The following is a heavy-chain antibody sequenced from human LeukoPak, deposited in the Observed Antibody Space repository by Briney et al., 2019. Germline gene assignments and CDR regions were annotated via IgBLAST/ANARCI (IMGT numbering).Heavy chain of an antibody. CDR2: VSHSGVT. CDR3: ARSYSYGSQPFDY. D-gene: IGHD5-18*01. J-gene: IGHJ4*02. CDR1: GYSISSGCY. V-gene: IGHV4-38-2*01. Sequence: PAETLSLTCAVSGYSISSGCYWGWLRQPPGRRLEWIGTVSHSGVTYYDQSLKGRAAISLDSSKNHFSLKLNSVTAADTAVYYCARSYSYGSQPFDYWGQGTLVTVSS.